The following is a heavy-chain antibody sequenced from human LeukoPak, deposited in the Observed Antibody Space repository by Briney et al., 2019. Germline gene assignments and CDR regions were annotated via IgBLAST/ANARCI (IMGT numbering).Heavy chain of an antibody. V-gene: IGHV3-73*01. CDR3: TRARDGYTHFDY. J-gene: IGHJ4*02. CDR2: IRNKPNSYAT. CDR1: GFTFSGSA. D-gene: IGHD5-24*01. Sequence: GGSQRLSCAASGFTFSGSAMHWVRQASGKGLEWVGRIRNKPNSYATAYAASVKGRFTISRDDSKNTAYLQMNSLKTEDTAVYYCTRARDGYTHFDYWGKGTLLTVSS.